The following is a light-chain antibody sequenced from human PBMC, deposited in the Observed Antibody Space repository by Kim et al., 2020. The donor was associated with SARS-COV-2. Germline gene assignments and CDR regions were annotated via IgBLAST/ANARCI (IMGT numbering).Light chain of an antibody. CDR2: WAS. J-gene: IGKJ2*01. CDR3: QQYYSTPYT. V-gene: IGKV4-1*01. CDR1: QSVLYSSNNQNY. Sequence: RATINCKSSQSVLYSSNNQNYLAWYQHKPGQPPNLLIYWASTREYGVPDRFSGSGSGTDFTLTISSLQAEDVAVYYCQQYYSTPYTFGQGTKLEI.